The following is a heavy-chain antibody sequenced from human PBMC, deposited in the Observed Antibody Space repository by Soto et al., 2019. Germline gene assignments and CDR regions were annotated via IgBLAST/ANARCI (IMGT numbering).Heavy chain of an antibody. Sequence: PWGSLRLSCVASGFTFSSYEMNWVRQAPGKGLEWVSYISSSGASIYYADSVKGRFTISRDNAKKSLYLQMSSLRAGDTAVYYCARGNSPVNVYWGQGTLVTVSS. CDR3: ARGNSPVNVY. CDR1: GFTFSSYE. J-gene: IGHJ4*02. D-gene: IGHD2-21*01. CDR2: ISSSGASI. V-gene: IGHV3-48*03.